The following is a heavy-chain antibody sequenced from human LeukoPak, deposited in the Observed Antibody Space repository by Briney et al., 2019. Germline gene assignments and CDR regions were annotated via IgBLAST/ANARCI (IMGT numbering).Heavy chain of an antibody. D-gene: IGHD5-18*01. Sequence: ASVKVSCKASGYTFTSYYMHWVRQAPGQGLEWMGWMNPNSGNTGYAQKFQGRVTMTRNTSISTAYMELSSLRSEDTAVYYCARSGYSYGLYYYYMDVWGKGTTVTVSS. CDR3: ARSGYSYGLYYYYMDV. J-gene: IGHJ6*03. CDR1: GYTFTSYY. V-gene: IGHV1-8*02. CDR2: MNPNSGNT.